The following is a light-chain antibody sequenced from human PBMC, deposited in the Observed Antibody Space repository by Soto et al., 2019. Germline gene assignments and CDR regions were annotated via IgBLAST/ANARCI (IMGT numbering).Light chain of an antibody. CDR3: QQYNEWPRT. CDR1: QSVSNN. J-gene: IGKJ1*01. V-gene: IGKV3-15*01. CDR2: GAS. Sequence: EIVVTKYLGTLSWSPGEKVTRSCRASQSVSNNLAWYQQKPGQAPRLLIYGASNCATGIAARFSGSGSGTEFTRTIASLQSEDVSVYYCQQYNEWPRTFGQGTKVDIK.